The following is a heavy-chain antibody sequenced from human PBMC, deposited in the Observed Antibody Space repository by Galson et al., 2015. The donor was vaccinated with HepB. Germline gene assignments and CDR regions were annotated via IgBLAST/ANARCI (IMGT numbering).Heavy chain of an antibody. V-gene: IGHV3-30-3*01. Sequence: SLRLSCAASGFTFSSYAMHWVRQAPGKGLEWVAVVSYDGSNKYYADSVKGRFTISRDNSTNTLYLQMNSLRAEDTAVYYCARDLGSSGCGWGQGTLVTVSS. CDR3: ARDLGSSGCG. J-gene: IGHJ4*02. D-gene: IGHD6-19*01. CDR1: GFTFSSYA. CDR2: VSYDGSNK.